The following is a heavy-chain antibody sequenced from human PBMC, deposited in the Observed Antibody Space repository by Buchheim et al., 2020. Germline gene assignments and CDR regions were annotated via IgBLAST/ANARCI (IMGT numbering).Heavy chain of an antibody. Sequence: QVQLVESGGGVVQPGRSLRLSCAASGFTFSSYGFHWVRQAPGKGLEWVAVIWDDGSNKYSADSVKGRFTISRDNSKNTLYLQMNSLRAEDTAVYYCARDGKYYDDNSGYYDTIFDYWGQGTL. V-gene: IGHV3-33*01. D-gene: IGHD3-22*01. CDR2: IWDDGSNK. J-gene: IGHJ4*02. CDR3: ARDGKYYDDNSGYYDTIFDY. CDR1: GFTFSSYG.